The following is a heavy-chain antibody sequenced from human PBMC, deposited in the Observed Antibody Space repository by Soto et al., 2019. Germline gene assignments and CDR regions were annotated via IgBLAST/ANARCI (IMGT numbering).Heavy chain of an antibody. D-gene: IGHD5-12*01. CDR3: ARGPYSGYDEDY. V-gene: IGHV1-69*13. CDR1: GGTFSSYA. J-gene: IGHJ4*02. Sequence: GASVKVSCKASGGTFSSYAISWVRQAPGQGLEWMGGIIPIFGTANYAQKFQGRVTITADESTSTAYMELSSLRSEDTAVYYCARGPYSGYDEDYWGQGTLVTVSS. CDR2: IIPIFGTA.